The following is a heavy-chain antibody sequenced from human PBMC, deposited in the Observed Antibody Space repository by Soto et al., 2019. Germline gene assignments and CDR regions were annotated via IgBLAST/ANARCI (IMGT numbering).Heavy chain of an antibody. D-gene: IGHD1-7*01. V-gene: IGHV3-72*01. CDR1: GFSFSDHF. Sequence: EVQLVESGGDLVQPGGSLRLSCAASGFSFSDHFMDWVRQAPGKGLEWVGRIRNKPNSYSTEYAASVKGRFTISRDDSKNSLYLQMDSVKTEDGGVYYCGRDNGNYLLDYWGQGTLVTVSS. CDR2: IRNKPNSYST. J-gene: IGHJ4*02. CDR3: GRDNGNYLLDY.